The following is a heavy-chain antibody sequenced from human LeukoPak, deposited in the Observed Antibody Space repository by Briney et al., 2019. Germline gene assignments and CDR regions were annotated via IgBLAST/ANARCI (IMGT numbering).Heavy chain of an antibody. J-gene: IGHJ6*02. CDR3: ARAYHPDIVVVPAAVYYYYGMDV. CDR2: INPNSGGT. V-gene: IGHV1-2*02. Sequence: GASVKVSCKASGYTFTGYYMHWVRQAPGQGLEWMGWINPNSGGTNYAQKFQGRVTMTRDTSISTAYMELSRLRSDDTAVYYCARAYHPDIVVVPAAVYYYYGMDVWGQGTTVTVSS. D-gene: IGHD2-2*01. CDR1: GYTFTGYY.